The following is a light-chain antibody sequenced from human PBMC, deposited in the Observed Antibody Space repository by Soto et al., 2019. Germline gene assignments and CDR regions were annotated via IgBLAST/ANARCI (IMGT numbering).Light chain of an antibody. J-gene: IGKJ2*01. CDR1: QSVDIN. CDR2: GAS. V-gene: IGKV3-15*01. Sequence: EIVLTQSPATLSVSPGDRVTLSCRASQSVDINLAWYQQRSGQAPRLLIYGASTRATDMPGRFSGSGSGTEFTLTISSLQSEDFAVYYCQQYRTSPPMYTFGQGTKLEIK. CDR3: QQYRTSPPMYT.